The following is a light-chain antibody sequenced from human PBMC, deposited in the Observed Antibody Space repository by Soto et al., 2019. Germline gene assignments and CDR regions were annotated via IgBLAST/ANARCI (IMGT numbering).Light chain of an antibody. J-gene: IGKJ1*01. CDR1: QGVSSY. CDR3: KQYNTWHPAIQ. V-gene: IGKV3-15*01. CDR2: GAS. Sequence: DILLTQSPATLSVSIGYRSTLTCLASQGVSSYLAWYQQKPGKAPKLLISGASTGDTGIQARFSGSGSGTEFTLTISSLQSEDIAVYYCKQYNTWHPAIQFGQG.